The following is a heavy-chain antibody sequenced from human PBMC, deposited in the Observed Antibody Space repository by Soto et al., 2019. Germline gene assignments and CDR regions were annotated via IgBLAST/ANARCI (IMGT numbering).Heavy chain of an antibody. CDR3: ARGGGRVATPWFDP. J-gene: IGHJ5*02. Sequence: EVQLVESGGGLVQPGGSLRLSCAASGFTFSSYDMHWVRQATGKGLEWVSAIGTAGDTYYPGSVKGRFTISRENAKNSLYLQRNCLRAGDTAVYYCARGGGRVATPWFDPWGQGTLVTVST. CDR1: GFTFSSYD. V-gene: IGHV3-13*04. D-gene: IGHD5-12*01. CDR2: IGTAGDT.